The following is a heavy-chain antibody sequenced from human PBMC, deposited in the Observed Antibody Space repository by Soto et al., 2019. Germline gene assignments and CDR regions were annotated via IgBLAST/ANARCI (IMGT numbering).Heavy chain of an antibody. CDR2: INHSGST. CDR1: GGSFSGYY. D-gene: IGHD3-10*01. CDR3: ANSMVRGVHAY. V-gene: IGHV4-34*01. J-gene: IGHJ4*02. Sequence: PSETLSLTCAVYGGSFSGYYWSWIRQPPGKGLEWIGEINHSGSTNYNPSLKSRVTISVDTSKNQFSLKLSTVTAADTVVYYCANSMVRGVHAYWGKGTLVPVSS.